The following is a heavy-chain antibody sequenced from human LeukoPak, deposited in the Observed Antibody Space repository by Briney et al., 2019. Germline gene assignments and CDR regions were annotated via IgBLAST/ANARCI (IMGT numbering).Heavy chain of an antibody. J-gene: IGHJ4*02. CDR2: ISSSSGTI. CDR1: GFALKSYS. D-gene: IGHD1-7*01. CDR3: ARDRAEHNWTYHTLFDY. Sequence: GGSLRLSCAGSGFALKSYSLSWVRQAPGKGLESISYISSSSGTIFYADSVKGRFTISRDNAKNTLYLQIDSLRAEDSAIYYCARDRAEHNWTYHTLFDYWGQGTPVTVSS. V-gene: IGHV3-48*04.